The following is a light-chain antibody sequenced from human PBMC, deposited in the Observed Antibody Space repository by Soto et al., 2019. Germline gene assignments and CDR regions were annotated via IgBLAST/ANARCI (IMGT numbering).Light chain of an antibody. Sequence: EIVLTQSPATLSFSPGERAILSCRASQSVDKYLVWYQQKPGQAPRLLIYDASSRATGIPARFSVSGSGTDFSLTITSLEPEDFAVYYWQQRTNWPLTFGGGTKLEIK. V-gene: IGKV3-11*01. J-gene: IGKJ4*01. CDR3: QQRTNWPLT. CDR2: DAS. CDR1: QSVDKY.